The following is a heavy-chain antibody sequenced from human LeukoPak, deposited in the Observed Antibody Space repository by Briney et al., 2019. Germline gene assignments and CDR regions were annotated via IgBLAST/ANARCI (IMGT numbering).Heavy chain of an antibody. CDR3: AREGVGYYGSSGPGDAFDI. D-gene: IGHD3-22*01. V-gene: IGHV4-59*01. CDR2: IYYSGST. CDR1: GGSISGYY. Sequence: SETLSLTCTVSGGSISGYYWSWIRQPPGKRLEWIGYIYYSGSTNYNPSLKSRVTISVDTSKNQFSLNLSSVTAADTAVYYCAREGVGYYGSSGPGDAFDIWGQGTMVTVSS. J-gene: IGHJ3*02.